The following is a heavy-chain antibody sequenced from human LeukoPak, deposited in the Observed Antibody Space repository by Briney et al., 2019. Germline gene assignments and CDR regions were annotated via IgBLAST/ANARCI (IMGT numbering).Heavy chain of an antibody. D-gene: IGHD2-8*01. J-gene: IGHJ4*02. Sequence: ASVKVSCNASGYSFTSYDINWVRQAPGQGLEWMGWVNPKSGNTGYKQKFQARVTITRDTSISAAYMELSSLTSDDTAVYFCARGLPLGYCTYGVCYPPKHFDFWGQGTLVTVSS. CDR3: ARGLPLGYCTYGVCYPPKHFDF. CDR2: VNPKSGNT. CDR1: GYSFTSYD. V-gene: IGHV1-8*03.